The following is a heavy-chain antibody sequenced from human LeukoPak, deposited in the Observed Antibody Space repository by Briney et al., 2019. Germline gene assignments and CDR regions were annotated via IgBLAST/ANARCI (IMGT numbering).Heavy chain of an antibody. Sequence: QAGGSLRLSCAASGFTFSSYAMSWVRQAPGKGLEWVSAISGSGGSTYYADSVKGRFTISRDNSKNTLYLQMNSLRAEDTAVYYCAKEKRFKDGSDSSGYYLRDWGQGTLVTVSS. D-gene: IGHD3-22*01. V-gene: IGHV3-23*01. CDR3: AKEKRFKDGSDSSGYYLRD. CDR1: GFTFSSYA. CDR2: ISGSGGST. J-gene: IGHJ4*02.